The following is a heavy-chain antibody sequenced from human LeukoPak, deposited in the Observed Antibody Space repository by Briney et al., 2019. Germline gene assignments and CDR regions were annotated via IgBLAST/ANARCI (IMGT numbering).Heavy chain of an antibody. V-gene: IGHV4-34*01. CDR3: ARDIVVVPAAITTHNWFDP. D-gene: IGHD2-2*02. CDR2: INHSGST. CDR1: GGSFSGYY. Sequence: PSETLSLTCAVYGGSFSGYYWSWIRQPPGKGLEWIGEINHSGSTNYNPSLKSRVTISVDTSKNQFSLKLSSVTAADTAVYYCARDIVVVPAAITTHNWFDPWGQGTLVTVSS. J-gene: IGHJ5*02.